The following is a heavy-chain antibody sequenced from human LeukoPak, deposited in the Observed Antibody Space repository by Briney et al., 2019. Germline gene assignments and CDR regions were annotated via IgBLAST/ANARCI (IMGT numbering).Heavy chain of an antibody. CDR2: ISSSSSYI. D-gene: IGHD2-2*01. CDR1: GFTFSSYS. CDR3: ARDLLPAAIRADAFDI. Sequence: GGSLRLSCAASGFTFSSYSMNWVRQAPGKGLEWVSSISSSSSYIYYADSVKGRFTISRDNAKNSLYLQMNSLRAEDTAVYYCARDLLPAAIRADAFDIWGQGTMVTVSS. J-gene: IGHJ3*02. V-gene: IGHV3-21*01.